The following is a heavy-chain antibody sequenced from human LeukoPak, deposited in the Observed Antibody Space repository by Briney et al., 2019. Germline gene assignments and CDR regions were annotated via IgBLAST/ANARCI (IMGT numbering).Heavy chain of an antibody. CDR1: GGTFSSYA. CDR3: AREKTDYGDYSIDY. J-gene: IGHJ4*02. D-gene: IGHD4-17*01. CDR2: IIPIFGTA. V-gene: IGHV1-69*05. Sequence: GASVKVSCKASGGTFSSYAISWVRQAPGQGLEWMGRIIPIFGTANYAQKFQGRVTITTDESTSTAYMELSSLRSEDTAVYYCAREKTDYGDYSIDYWGQGTLVTVSP.